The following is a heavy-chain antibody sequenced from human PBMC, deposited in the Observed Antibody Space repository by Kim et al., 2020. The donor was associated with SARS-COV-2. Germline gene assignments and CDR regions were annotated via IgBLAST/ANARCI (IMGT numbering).Heavy chain of an antibody. CDR3: TRGGTGDYYYYGMDV. V-gene: IGHV3-49*04. CDR1: GFTFGDYA. CDR2: IRSKAYGGTT. Sequence: GGSLRLSCTASGFTFGDYAMSWVRQAPGKGLEWVGFIRSKAYGGTTEYAASVKGRFTISRDDSKSIAYLQMNSLKTEDTAVYYCTRGGTGDYYYYGMDVWGQGTTVTVSS. D-gene: IGHD3-16*01. J-gene: IGHJ6*02.